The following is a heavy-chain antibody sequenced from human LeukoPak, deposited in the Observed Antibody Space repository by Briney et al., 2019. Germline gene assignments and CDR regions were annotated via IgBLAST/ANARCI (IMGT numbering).Heavy chain of an antibody. Sequence: GASVKVSCKASGYTFTNFGISWVRQAPGQGLEWMAWISAYNGNTNYAQKLQGRVTMTTDTSRSTGYMELRSLRSDDTAVYYCARDFPYNYGSGSPSNWFDPWGQGTLVTVSS. CDR3: ARDFPYNYGSGSPSNWFDP. V-gene: IGHV1-18*01. D-gene: IGHD3-10*01. CDR2: ISAYNGNT. J-gene: IGHJ5*02. CDR1: GYTFTNFG.